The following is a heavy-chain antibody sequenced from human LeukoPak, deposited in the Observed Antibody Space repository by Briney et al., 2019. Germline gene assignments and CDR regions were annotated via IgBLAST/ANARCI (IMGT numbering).Heavy chain of an antibody. CDR2: IRYDGSNK. J-gene: IGHJ4*02. CDR3: AKAPVATISFDY. Sequence: QAGGSLRLSCAASGFTFSSYGMHWVRQAPGKGLEWVAFIRYDGSNKYYADSVKGRFTISRDNSKNTLYLQMNSLRAEDTAVYYCAKAPVATISFDYWGQGTLVTVSS. V-gene: IGHV3-30*02. CDR1: GFTFSSYG. D-gene: IGHD5-12*01.